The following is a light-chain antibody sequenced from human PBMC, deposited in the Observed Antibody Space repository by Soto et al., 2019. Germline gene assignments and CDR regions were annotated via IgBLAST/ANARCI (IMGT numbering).Light chain of an antibody. J-gene: IGKJ3*01. CDR3: QERSIWPPSFT. Sequence: EIALTQSPATLSLSPGERATLSCRASRSVSRYLAWYQQRPGQAPRLLIFDATKRTADTPARFSGSGSGTDFTLTISSLEPEDSAVYYCQERSIWPPSFTFGPGTKV. V-gene: IGKV3-11*01. CDR2: DAT. CDR1: RSVSRY.